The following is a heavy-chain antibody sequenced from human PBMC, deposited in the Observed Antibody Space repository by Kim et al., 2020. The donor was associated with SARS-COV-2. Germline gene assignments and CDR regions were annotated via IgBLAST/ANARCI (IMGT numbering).Heavy chain of an antibody. V-gene: IGHV3-30*02. D-gene: IGHD3-22*01. Sequence: ADAVKGRFTISRDNSKNTLYLQMNSLRAEDTAVYYCAKGQGVITIGPVVYWGQGTLVTVSS. CDR3: AKGQGVITIGPVVY. J-gene: IGHJ4*02.